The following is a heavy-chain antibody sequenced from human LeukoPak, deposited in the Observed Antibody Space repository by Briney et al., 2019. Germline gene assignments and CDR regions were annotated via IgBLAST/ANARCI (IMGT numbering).Heavy chain of an antibody. CDR2: IWHDGSKT. D-gene: IGHD4-17*01. V-gene: IGHV3-33*01. J-gene: IGHJ4*02. CDR1: GFIFSRYD. Sequence: GTSLRLSCVASGFIFSRYDMHWVRQAPGKGLEWVALIWHDGSKTHYADSVKGRFTISRDDSKSTLYVQMNSLRVEDTAVYYCARDPATVNSHFDYWGQGALVTVSS. CDR3: ARDPATVNSHFDY.